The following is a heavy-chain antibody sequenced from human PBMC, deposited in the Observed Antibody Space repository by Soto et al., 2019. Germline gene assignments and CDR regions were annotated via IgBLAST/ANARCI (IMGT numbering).Heavy chain of an antibody. CDR2: IDPSDSYT. V-gene: IGHV5-10-1*01. J-gene: IGHJ6*02. D-gene: IGHD6-6*01. CDR1: GYSFTSYW. Sequence: PGESLKISFKGSGYSFTSYWISWVRQMPGKGLEWMGRIDPSDSYTNYSPSFQGHVTISADKSISTAYLQWSSLKASDTAMYYCARYYSSSFYYYGMDVWGQGTTVTVSS. CDR3: ARYYSSSFYYYGMDV.